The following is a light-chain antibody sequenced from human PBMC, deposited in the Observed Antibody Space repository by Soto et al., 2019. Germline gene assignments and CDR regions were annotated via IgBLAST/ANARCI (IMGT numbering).Light chain of an antibody. J-gene: IGKJ1*01. V-gene: IGKV3-20*01. CDR2: GAS. Sequence: EIVLTQPPGTLSLSPGERATLSCRASQSVSSSYLAWYQQKPGQAPRLLIYGASSRATGIPDRFSGSGSGTDFTLTISRLEPEDFAVYYCQQYISSPLTFGQGTKVDIK. CDR1: QSVSSSY. CDR3: QQYISSPLT.